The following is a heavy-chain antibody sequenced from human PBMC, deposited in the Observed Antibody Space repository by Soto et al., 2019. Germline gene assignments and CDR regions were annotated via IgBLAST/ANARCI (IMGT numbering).Heavy chain of an antibody. CDR2: IAPSGEST. J-gene: IGHJ4*02. D-gene: IGHD3-22*01. CDR3: ARDTSGYSLASFDY. Sequence: ASVKVSCKASGYTFSRYYMHWVRQARGQGLEWMGIIAPSGESTSYSQKFQGRVAMTWDTSTSTVYMELGSPRSDDTAVYYCARDTSGYSLASFDYWGQGTQVTVSS. V-gene: IGHV1-46*01. CDR1: GYTFSRYY.